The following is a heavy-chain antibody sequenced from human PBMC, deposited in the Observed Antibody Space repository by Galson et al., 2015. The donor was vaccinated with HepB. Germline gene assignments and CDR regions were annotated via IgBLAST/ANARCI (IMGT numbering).Heavy chain of an antibody. J-gene: IGHJ4*02. CDR1: GFTFSSYA. Sequence: SLRLSCAASGFTFSSYAMHWVRQAPGKGLEWVAVISYDGSNKYYADSVKGRFTISRDNSKNTLYLQMNSLRAEDTAVYYCARDLPAAIHEYYDFWSGHDYWGQGTLVTVSS. V-gene: IGHV3-30-3*01. D-gene: IGHD3-3*01. CDR3: ARDLPAAIHEYYDFWSGHDY. CDR2: ISYDGSNK.